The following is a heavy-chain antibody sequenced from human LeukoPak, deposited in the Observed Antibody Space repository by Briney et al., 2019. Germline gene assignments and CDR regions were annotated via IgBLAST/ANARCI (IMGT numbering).Heavy chain of an antibody. CDR2: ISYSGST. Sequence: SETLSLTCSVSGGSITVYYWNWLRQSPGKGLEWIGSISYSGSTNYNPSLKSRVTISIDTSKNRFSLKVSSVIAADTSMYCCARGGSRSYTSSTLDYWGQGTLVTVSS. J-gene: IGHJ4*02. CDR3: ARGGSRSYTSSTLDY. D-gene: IGHD6-6*01. CDR1: GGSITVYY. V-gene: IGHV4-59*12.